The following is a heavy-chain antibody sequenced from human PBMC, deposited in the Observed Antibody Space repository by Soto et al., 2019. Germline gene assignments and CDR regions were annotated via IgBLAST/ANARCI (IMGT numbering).Heavy chain of an antibody. Sequence: SETLSLTCTVSGGSISSSSYYWGWIRQPPGKGLEWIGSIYYSGSTYYNPSLKSRVTISVDTSKNQFSLKLSSVTAADTAVYYCARLEGLRLGELSFGLWGQGTLVTVSS. D-gene: IGHD3-16*02. V-gene: IGHV4-39*01. CDR2: IYYSGST. J-gene: IGHJ5*02. CDR1: GGSISSSSYY. CDR3: ARLEGLRLGELSFGL.